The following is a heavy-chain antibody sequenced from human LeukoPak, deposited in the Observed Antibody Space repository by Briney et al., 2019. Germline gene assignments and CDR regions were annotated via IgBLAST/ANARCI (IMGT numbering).Heavy chain of an antibody. CDR3: AKDLIYDSSVALGC. V-gene: IGHV3-30*18. CDR1: GFTFSSYG. Sequence: GGSLRLSCAASGFTFSSYGMHWVRQAPGKGLQWVSVISYDGSNKYYADSVKGRFTISRDNSKNTLYLQMNSLRAEDTAVYYCAKDLIYDSSVALGCWGQGTLVTVSS. D-gene: IGHD3-22*01. CDR2: ISYDGSNK. J-gene: IGHJ4*02.